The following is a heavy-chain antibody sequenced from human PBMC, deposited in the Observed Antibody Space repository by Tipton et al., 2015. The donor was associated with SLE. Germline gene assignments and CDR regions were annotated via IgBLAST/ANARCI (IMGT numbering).Heavy chain of an antibody. V-gene: IGHV4-34*01. CDR1: GGSFSGYY. J-gene: IGHJ2*01. CDR2: INHSGST. D-gene: IGHD1-26*01. Sequence: LRLSCAVYGGSFSGYYWSWIRQPPGKGLEGIGEINHSGSTNYNPSLKSRVTISVDTSKNQFSLKLSSVTAADTAVYYCARKWELLRGWYFDLWGRGTLVTVSS. CDR3: ARKWELLRGWYFDL.